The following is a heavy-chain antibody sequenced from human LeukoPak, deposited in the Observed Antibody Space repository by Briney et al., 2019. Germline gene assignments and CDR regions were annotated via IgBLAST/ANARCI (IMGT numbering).Heavy chain of an antibody. D-gene: IGHD2-8*01. CDR1: LGTFSSYA. CDR2: IIPIFGAA. J-gene: IGHJ5*02. Sequence: ASVKVSCKASLGTFSSYAISWVRQAPGPGLEWMGGIIPIFGAANYAQKFHGRVTITSHESTTTSYLQLSSLRSEDTAVYYCARDAGYCTNGVCASGNWFDPWGQGTLVTVSS. CDR3: ARDAGYCTNGVCASGNWFDP. V-gene: IGHV1-69*13.